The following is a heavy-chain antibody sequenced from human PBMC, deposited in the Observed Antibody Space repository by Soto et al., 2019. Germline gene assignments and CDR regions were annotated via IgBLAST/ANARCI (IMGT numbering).Heavy chain of an antibody. D-gene: IGHD2-15*01. J-gene: IGHJ4*02. CDR1: GFTFSRYA. V-gene: IGHV3-23*01. CDR3: AKEGFCSGGTCYVDY. Sequence: XXSLRLSYAASGFTFSRYAMRWVLQAPGKGLEWVSAISGSGGSTYYADSVKGRFTISRDNSKNTLYLQMNSLRAEDTAVYYCAKEGFCSGGTCYVDYWGQGTLVTVSS. CDR2: ISGSGGST.